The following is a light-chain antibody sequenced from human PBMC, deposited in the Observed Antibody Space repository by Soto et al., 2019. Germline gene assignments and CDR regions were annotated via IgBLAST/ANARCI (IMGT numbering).Light chain of an antibody. V-gene: IGKV1-39*01. CDR2: VAS. CDR1: QSITSY. Sequence: DIQMTQSPSSLSASVGDRVTITCRASQSITSYLNWYQYKPGKAPKVLILVASSLESGVPSRFSGSGSGTDFTLTISSLQSEDFAVYYCQQYDNWPWTFGQGTKVDIK. CDR3: QQYDNWPWT. J-gene: IGKJ1*01.